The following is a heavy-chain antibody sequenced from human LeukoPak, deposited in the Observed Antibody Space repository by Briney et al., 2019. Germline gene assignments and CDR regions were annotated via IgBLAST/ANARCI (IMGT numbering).Heavy chain of an antibody. J-gene: IGHJ4*02. CDR3: ARVKITVAGPFDH. D-gene: IGHD6-19*01. Sequence: SETLSLTCTVSGGSISSSDDYWGWIRQPPGKGLEWIGTMYHSGSTYYNPSLKSRVTISVDTSMNHFSLKVTSVTAADTAVYYCARVKITVAGPFDHWGQGTLVTVSS. CDR1: GGSISSSDDY. CDR2: MYHSGST. V-gene: IGHV4-39*02.